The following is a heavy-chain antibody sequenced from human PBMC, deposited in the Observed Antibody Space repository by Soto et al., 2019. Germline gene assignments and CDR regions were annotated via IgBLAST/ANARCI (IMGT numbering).Heavy chain of an antibody. Sequence: GGSLRLSCAASGFTFSSYAMHWVRQAPGKGLEWVAVISYDGSNKYYADSVKGRFTISRDNSKNTLYLQMNSLRAEDTAVYYCARQIRINWFDPWGQGTLVTVSS. V-gene: IGHV3-30-3*01. D-gene: IGHD3-3*01. CDR1: GFTFSSYA. CDR2: ISYDGSNK. CDR3: ARQIRINWFDP. J-gene: IGHJ5*02.